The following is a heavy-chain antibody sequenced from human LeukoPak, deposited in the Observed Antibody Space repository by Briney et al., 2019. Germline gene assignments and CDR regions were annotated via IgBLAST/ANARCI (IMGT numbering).Heavy chain of an antibody. Sequence: ASVKVSCKASGYTFTSYDINWVRQATGQGLEWMGWMNPNSGNTGYAQKFQGRVTITRNTSISTAYMELSSLRSEDTAVYYCARGHPYYDFWSGYYKAEQFDYWGQGTLVTVSS. J-gene: IGHJ4*02. CDR3: ARGHPYYDFWSGYYKAEQFDY. CDR1: GYTFTSYD. V-gene: IGHV1-8*03. CDR2: MNPNSGNT. D-gene: IGHD3-3*01.